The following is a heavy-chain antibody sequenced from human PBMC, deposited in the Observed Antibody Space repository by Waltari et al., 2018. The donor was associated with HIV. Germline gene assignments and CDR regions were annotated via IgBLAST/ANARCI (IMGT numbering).Heavy chain of an antibody. Sequence: EVQLVESGGGLIQPGGSLRLSCAASGFTVSSNYMGWVRQAPGKGLEWVSVIYSGGSTYYADSVKGRFTISRDNSKNTLYLQMNSLRAEDTAVYYCAKRATYGYGEGYFDYWGQGTLVTVSS. CDR1: GFTVSSNY. CDR2: IYSGGST. J-gene: IGHJ4*02. D-gene: IGHD5-18*01. V-gene: IGHV3-53*01. CDR3: AKRATYGYGEGYFDY.